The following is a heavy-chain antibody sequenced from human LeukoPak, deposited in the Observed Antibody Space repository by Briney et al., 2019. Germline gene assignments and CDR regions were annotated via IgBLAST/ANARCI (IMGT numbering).Heavy chain of an antibody. CDR1: GFTFSNYA. Sequence: PGGSLRLSCAASGFTFSNYAVSWVRQAPGKGLEWVSAISGSDGSTYYADSVMGRFTISRDNSKNTLYLQVNSLRAEDTAVYYCAKTWIQWYYFDYWGQGTLVTVSS. J-gene: IGHJ4*02. CDR3: AKTWIQWYYFDY. CDR2: ISGSDGST. V-gene: IGHV3-23*01. D-gene: IGHD5-12*01.